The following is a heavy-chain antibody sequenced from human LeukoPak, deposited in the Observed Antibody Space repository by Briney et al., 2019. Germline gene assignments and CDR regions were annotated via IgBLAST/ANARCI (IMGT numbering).Heavy chain of an antibody. CDR2: IYYSGST. J-gene: IGHJ4*02. D-gene: IGHD3-9*01. CDR3: ARDALHYDILTGHQFDY. Sequence: SETLSLTCTVSGGSISSYYWSWIRQPAGKGLEWIGSIYYSGSTYYNPSLKSRVTISVDTSKNQFSLKLGSVTAADTAVYYCARDALHYDILTGHQFDYWGQGTLVTVSS. CDR1: GGSISSYY. V-gene: IGHV4-4*07.